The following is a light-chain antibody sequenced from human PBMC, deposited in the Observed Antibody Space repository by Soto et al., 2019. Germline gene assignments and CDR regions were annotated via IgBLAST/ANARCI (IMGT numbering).Light chain of an antibody. V-gene: IGKV3-20*01. Sequence: EIVLTQSPGTLSLSPGERATLSCRASQSVSSSYLAWYQHKPGQAPRLLIYGASSRATGIPDRVSGSGSGTDFTHTISRLEPEDVAAYDCHQYGSSPHTFGQGTKLEIK. CDR3: HQYGSSPHT. CDR2: GAS. CDR1: QSVSSSY. J-gene: IGKJ2*01.